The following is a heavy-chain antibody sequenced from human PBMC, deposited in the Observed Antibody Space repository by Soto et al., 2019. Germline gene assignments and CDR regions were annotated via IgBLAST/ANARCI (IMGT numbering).Heavy chain of an antibody. Sequence: SETLSLTCTVSGGSISSYYWSWIRQPPGKGLEWIGYIYYSGSTNYNPSLKSRVTISVDTSKNQFSLKLSSVTAADTAVYYCARDPSRRVTMVRGVRRYYGMDVWGQGTTVTVS. CDR3: ARDPSRRVTMVRGVRRYYGMDV. CDR2: IYYSGST. D-gene: IGHD3-10*01. CDR1: GGSISSYY. J-gene: IGHJ6*02. V-gene: IGHV4-59*01.